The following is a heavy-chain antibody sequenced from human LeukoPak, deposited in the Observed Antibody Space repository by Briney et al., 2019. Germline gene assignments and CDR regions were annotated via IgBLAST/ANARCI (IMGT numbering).Heavy chain of an antibody. V-gene: IGHV3-74*01. CDR3: ARAPSETGGYYPEHFRH. CDR2: IKSDGST. CDR1: GFTFSSYW. D-gene: IGHD3-22*01. J-gene: IGHJ1*01. Sequence: PGGSPRLSCAASGFTFSSYWMHWVRQAPGKGLVWVSRIKSDGSTNYADSVKGRFTISRDNAKNTLSLQMNSLRAEDTGVYYCARAPSETGGYYPEHFRHWRQGNLVTVSS.